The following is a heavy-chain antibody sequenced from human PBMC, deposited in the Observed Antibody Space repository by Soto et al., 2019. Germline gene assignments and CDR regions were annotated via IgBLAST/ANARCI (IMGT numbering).Heavy chain of an antibody. V-gene: IGHV4-31*03. CDR1: GGSISSGGYY. Sequence: QVQLQESGPGPVKPSQTLSLTCTVSGGSISSGGYYWSWIRQHPWKGLEWIGYIYYSGRNYYNPSLKGGVTILVDTSHNQFSLKLISVNAADTAVYYCASDPSGSGSYFDAWGQGTLVTVSS. CDR2: IYYSGRN. D-gene: IGHD3-10*01. CDR3: ASDPSGSGSYFDA. J-gene: IGHJ4*02.